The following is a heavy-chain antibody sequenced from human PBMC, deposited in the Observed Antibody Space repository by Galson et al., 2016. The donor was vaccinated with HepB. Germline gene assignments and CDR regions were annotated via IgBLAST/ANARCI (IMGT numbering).Heavy chain of an antibody. CDR1: GFTFSSHA. CDR3: ARDYLRDYFDY. CDR2: ISYDGNNK. J-gene: IGHJ4*02. D-gene: IGHD3-10*01. Sequence: SLRLSCAASGFTFSSHAIHWVRQAPGKGLEWVAVISYDGNNKYYADSVKGRFTISRDNSKRTLYLQMNSLRAEDTAVYYCARDYLRDYFDYWGQGTLVTVSS. V-gene: IGHV3-30*04.